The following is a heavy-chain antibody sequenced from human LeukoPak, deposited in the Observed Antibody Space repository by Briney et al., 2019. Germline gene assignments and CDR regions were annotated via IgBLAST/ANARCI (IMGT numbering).Heavy chain of an antibody. J-gene: IGHJ4*02. D-gene: IGHD6-13*01. V-gene: IGHV1-18*01. Sequence: GASVKVSCKASGYTFTSYGVSWVRQAPGQGLEWMGWISGSNGNTNYAQKLQGRVTMTTDTSTSTAYMELRGLRSDDTAVYYCARYPLSYSSNWHYYFDYWGQGTLLTVSS. CDR2: ISGSNGNT. CDR1: GYTFTSYG. CDR3: ARYPLSYSSNWHYYFDY.